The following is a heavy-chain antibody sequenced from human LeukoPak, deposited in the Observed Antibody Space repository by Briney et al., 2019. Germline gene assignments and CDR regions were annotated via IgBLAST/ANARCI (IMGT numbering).Heavy chain of an antibody. CDR3: AKGSGYSFFEY. V-gene: IGHV3-30*02. CDR1: GFTFSTSG. J-gene: IGHJ4*02. CDR2: IRNDGSNK. D-gene: IGHD3-22*01. Sequence: PGGSLRLSCAASGFTFSTSGMHWDRQAPGRGREWVAFIRNDGSNKYYADSVKGRFTISRDNSKNTLYLQMNSLGAEDTAVYYCAKGSGYSFFEYWGQGTLVTVSS.